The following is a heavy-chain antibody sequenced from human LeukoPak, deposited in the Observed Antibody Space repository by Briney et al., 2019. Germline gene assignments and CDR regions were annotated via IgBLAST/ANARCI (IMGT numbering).Heavy chain of an antibody. CDR2: ISGSGGST. CDR1: GFTFSSYA. J-gene: IGHJ4*02. V-gene: IGHV3-23*01. D-gene: IGHD3-3*01. Sequence: GGSLRLSCAASGFTFSSYAMSWVRQAPGKGLEWVSAISGSGGSTYYADSVKGRFTISRDNSKNTLYLQMNSLRAEDTAVYYCAKVGTYYDFWSGYLFDYWGQGTLVTVSS. CDR3: AKVGTYYDFWSGYLFDY.